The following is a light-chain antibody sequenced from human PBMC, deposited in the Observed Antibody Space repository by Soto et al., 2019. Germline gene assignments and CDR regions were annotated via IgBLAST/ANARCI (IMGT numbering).Light chain of an antibody. CDR1: SIGLGSYNL. V-gene: IGLV2-23*01. J-gene: IGLJ1*01. CDR2: EGS. CDR3: CSYAGSGSYV. Sequence: QSALTQPASVSGSPGLSITISCTGTSIGLGSYNLVSWYQHHPGKAPKLMIYEGSKRPSGVSNRFSGSKSGNTASLTISGLQAEDEADYSCCSYAGSGSYVFGTGTKVT.